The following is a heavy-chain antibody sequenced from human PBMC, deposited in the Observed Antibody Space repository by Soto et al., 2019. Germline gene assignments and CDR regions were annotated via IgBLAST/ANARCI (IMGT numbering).Heavy chain of an antibody. CDR2: ISHDATAK. CDR1: GFTVNNFG. Sequence: VHLVESGGGVVQPGRSLRLSCAASGFTVNNFGMHWVRQAPGKGPEWVAMISHDATAKYYADSVKGRFSISSDNSKNTLYLQMNNLRTEDTAVYYCAKDVFSGGCYHYVDPWGQGTLVTVSS. J-gene: IGHJ5*02. V-gene: IGHV3-30*18. D-gene: IGHD2-15*01. CDR3: AKDVFSGGCYHYVDP.